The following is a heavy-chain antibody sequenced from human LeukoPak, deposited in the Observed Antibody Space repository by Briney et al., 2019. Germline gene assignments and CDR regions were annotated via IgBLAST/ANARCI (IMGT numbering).Heavy chain of an antibody. Sequence: GGSLRHSCAVSGLSLRRSWESGVRATRERGVEWVADMNEDGSVTWYADSVKGRFTVSRDNAKNSVDLQMSSLRAEDTAVYYCARDPAWGAIDYWGQGTLVTVSS. CDR3: ARDPAWGAIDY. CDR1: GLSLRRSW. J-gene: IGHJ4*02. D-gene: IGHD7-27*01. CDR2: MNEDGSVT. V-gene: IGHV3-7*01.